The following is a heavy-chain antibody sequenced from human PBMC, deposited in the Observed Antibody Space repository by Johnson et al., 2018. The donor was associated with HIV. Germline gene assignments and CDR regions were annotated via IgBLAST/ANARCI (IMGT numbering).Heavy chain of an antibody. J-gene: IGHJ3*01. V-gene: IGHV3-66*01. CDR2: MYSGGIT. CDR1: GFTFSNAW. Sequence: EKLVESGGGVVQPGRSLRLSCAASGFTFSNAWMSWVRQAPGKGLEWVSVMYSGGITFYADPVKGRFTIPRDNSKKTLYLQMNNLSAEDTAVYYCAKGGEVWYGAFDFWGQGTMAIVSS. D-gene: IGHD6-13*01. CDR3: AKGGEVWYGAFDF.